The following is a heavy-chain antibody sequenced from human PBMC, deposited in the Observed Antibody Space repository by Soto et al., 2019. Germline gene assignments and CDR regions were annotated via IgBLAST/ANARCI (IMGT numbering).Heavy chain of an antibody. J-gene: IGHJ4*02. CDR3: ARDKRDLRFLKWSYYFDF. V-gene: IGHV3-30-3*01. Sequence: QVQLVESGGGVVQPGRSLRLSCAASGFTFSSYAMHWVRQAPGKGLEGVAVISYDGSNKYYADSVKGRFTISRDNSKNTLYLTMNSLRAEDTAVYYGARDKRDLRFLKWSYYFDFWGQGTLVTVSS. CDR2: ISYDGSNK. D-gene: IGHD3-3*01. CDR1: GFTFSSYA.